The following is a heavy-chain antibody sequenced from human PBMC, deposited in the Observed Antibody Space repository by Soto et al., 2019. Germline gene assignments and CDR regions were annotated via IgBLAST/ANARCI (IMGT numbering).Heavy chain of an antibody. J-gene: IGHJ4*02. CDR1: GFTFSSYA. V-gene: IGHV3-23*01. Sequence: GGSLRLSCAASGFTFSSYAMSWVRQAPGKGLEWVSAISGSGGSTYYADSVKGRFTISRDNSKNTLYLQMNCLRAEDRAVYYCAKGGDFWGGYSLTDYWGQGTLVTVSS. CDR2: ISGSGGST. CDR3: AKGGDFWGGYSLTDY. D-gene: IGHD3-3*01.